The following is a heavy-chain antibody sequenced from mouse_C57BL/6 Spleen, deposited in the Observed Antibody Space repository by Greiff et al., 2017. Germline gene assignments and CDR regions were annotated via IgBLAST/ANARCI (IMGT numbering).Heavy chain of an antibody. CDR3: AREFPYYGSSYDY. Sequence: VQLQQPGTELVKPGASVKLSCKASGYTFPSYWMHWVKQRPGQGLEWIGNINPSNGGTNYNEKFKSKATLTVDKPSSTAYLQLSSLTSEDSAVNYGAREFPYYGSSYDYWGQGTTLTVSS. J-gene: IGHJ2*01. CDR1: GYTFPSYW. V-gene: IGHV1-53*01. D-gene: IGHD1-1*01. CDR2: INPSNGGT.